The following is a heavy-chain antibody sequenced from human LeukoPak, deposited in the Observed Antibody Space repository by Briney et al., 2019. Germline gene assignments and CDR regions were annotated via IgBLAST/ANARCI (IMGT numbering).Heavy chain of an antibody. J-gene: IGHJ4*02. Sequence: PGGSLRLSCAASGFTFSSYSMNWVRQAPGRGLEWVSSISSSSYIYYADSVKGRFTISRDNAKNSLYLQMNSLRAEDTAVYYCARSVRYYDFWSGSHYWGQGTLVTVSS. V-gene: IGHV3-21*01. CDR2: ISSSSYI. CDR3: ARSVRYYDFWSGSHY. CDR1: GFTFSSYS. D-gene: IGHD3-3*01.